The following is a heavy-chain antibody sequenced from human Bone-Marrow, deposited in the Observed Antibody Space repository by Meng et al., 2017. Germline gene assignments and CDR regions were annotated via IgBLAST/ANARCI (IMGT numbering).Heavy chain of an antibody. CDR1: GFTFSSYE. V-gene: IGHV3-48*03. CDR2: ISSSGSNI. Sequence: GGSLRLSCAASGFTFSSYEMNWVRQAPGKGLEWVSYISSSGSNIYYADSVKGRFTISRYNAKNSLYLQMNSLRAEDTAVYYCARSIEYYYEGSGYYYYYYYYGMDVWGQGTTVTVSS. J-gene: IGHJ6*02. D-gene: IGHD3-22*01. CDR3: ARSIEYYYEGSGYYYYYYYYGMDV.